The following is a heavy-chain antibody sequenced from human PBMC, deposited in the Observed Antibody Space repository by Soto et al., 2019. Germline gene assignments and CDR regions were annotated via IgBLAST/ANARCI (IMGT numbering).Heavy chain of an antibody. J-gene: IGHJ4*02. V-gene: IGHV3-66*01. Sequence: EVQLVESGGGLVQPGGSLRLSCAASGFIVSNNNMNWVRQAPGKGLEWVSVMYSGGDTYYAESVKGRFTISRDNSKDTLHLKRHSMRVEDTAVYYCVGSVDYWGQGTLVTVSS. D-gene: IGHD2-15*01. CDR3: VGSVDY. CDR1: GFIVSNNN. CDR2: MYSGGDT.